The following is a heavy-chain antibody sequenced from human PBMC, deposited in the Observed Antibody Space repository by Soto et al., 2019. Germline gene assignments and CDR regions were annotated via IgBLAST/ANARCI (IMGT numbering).Heavy chain of an antibody. CDR1: GGSISSGGYS. J-gene: IGHJ4*02. D-gene: IGHD4-4*01. CDR3: ARGMTTVTTLDY. V-gene: IGHV4-30-2*01. CDR2: IYHSGST. Sequence: SETLSLTCAVSGGSISSGGYSWSWIRLPPGKGLEWIGYIYHSGSTYYNPSLKSRITISIDRSKNQLSLKLSSVTAADTAVYYCARGMTTVTTLDYWGQGTLVTVSS.